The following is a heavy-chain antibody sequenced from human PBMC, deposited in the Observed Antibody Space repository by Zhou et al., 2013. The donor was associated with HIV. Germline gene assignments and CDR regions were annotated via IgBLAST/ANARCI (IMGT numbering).Heavy chain of an antibody. CDR3: ARGYDYVWGSYRYNVEGRGGNYYYGNGR. CDR2: IIPMFGTP. CDR1: GGSFSGHA. Sequence: QVQLVQSGAEVKKPGSSVKVSCKASGGSFSGHAISWVRQAPGQGLEWMGGIIPMFGTPNYGQKFQGRVTITAVESTSTAYMELSSLRSEDTAVYYCARGYDYVWGSYRYNVEGRGGNYYYGNGRLGPKGPRSPVSS. J-gene: IGHJ6*02. V-gene: IGHV1-69*12. D-gene: IGHD3-16*02.